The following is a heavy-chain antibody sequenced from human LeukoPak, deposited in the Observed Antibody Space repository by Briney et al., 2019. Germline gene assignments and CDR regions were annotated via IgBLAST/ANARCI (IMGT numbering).Heavy chain of an antibody. CDR3: VKDRSTSGVSEFDC. J-gene: IGHJ4*02. CDR2: ISWDGSST. CDR1: GFTFDDYT. Sequence: GGSLRLSCAASGFTFDDYTMHWVRQVPGKGLEWVSFISWDGSSTYYVDSVKGRFIISRDNRKNSLYLQMNSLRTEDTALYYCVKDRSTSGVSEFDCWGQGTLVTVSS. V-gene: IGHV3-43*01. D-gene: IGHD1-1*01.